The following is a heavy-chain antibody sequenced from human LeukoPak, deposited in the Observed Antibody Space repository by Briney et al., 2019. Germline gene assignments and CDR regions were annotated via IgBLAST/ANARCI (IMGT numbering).Heavy chain of an antibody. CDR3: ARVSGYDWESFYDY. CDR1: GGSITSGSYS. V-gene: IGHV4-61*02. Sequence: SQTLSLTCTVSGGSITSGSYSWSWIRQPAGKGLEWIGRIYTSGSTNYNPSLKSRVTISGDTSKNQFSLRLTSVTAADTAVYYCARVSGYDWESFYDYWGQGTLVTVSS. J-gene: IGHJ4*02. CDR2: IYTSGST. D-gene: IGHD5-12*01.